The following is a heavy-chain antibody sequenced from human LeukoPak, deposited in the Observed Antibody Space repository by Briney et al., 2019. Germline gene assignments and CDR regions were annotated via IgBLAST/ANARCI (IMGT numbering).Heavy chain of an antibody. CDR2: IKQDGSEK. J-gene: IGHJ6*03. Sequence: PGGSLRLSCAASGFTFSSYWMSWVRQAPGKGLEWVANIKQDGSEKYYVDSVKGRFTISRDNAKNSLYLQMNSLRAEDTAVYYCARASGYSSGCCMDVWGKGTTVTVSS. D-gene: IGHD6-19*01. V-gene: IGHV3-7*01. CDR3: ARASGYSSGCCMDV. CDR1: GFTFSSYW.